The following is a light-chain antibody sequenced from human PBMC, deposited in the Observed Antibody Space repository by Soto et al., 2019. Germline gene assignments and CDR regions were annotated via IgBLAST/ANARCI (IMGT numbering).Light chain of an antibody. CDR1: QSVSNSY. CDR2: AAS. J-gene: IGKJ1*01. V-gene: IGKV3-20*01. CDR3: QQYGGSTWA. Sequence: EIVLTQSPGTLPLSPGERATLSCRASQSVSNSYLAWYQQKPGQAPRLLIYAASSRATGIPDRFSGSGSGTDVTLTISRLEPEDFAVYYCQQYGGSTWAFGQGTKVEIK.